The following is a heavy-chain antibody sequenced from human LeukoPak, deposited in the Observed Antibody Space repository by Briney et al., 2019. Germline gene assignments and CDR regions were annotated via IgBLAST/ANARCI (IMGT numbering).Heavy chain of an antibody. CDR3: ARPQTQNIGFGELLYGSLDY. Sequence: GSSVKVSCKASGGTFISYAISWVRQAPGQGLEWMGGIIPIFGTANYAQKFQGRVTITADESTSTAYMELSSLRSEDTAVYYCARPQTQNIGFGELLYGSLDYWGQGTLVTVSS. CDR1: GGTFISYA. V-gene: IGHV1-69*01. J-gene: IGHJ4*02. D-gene: IGHD3-10*01. CDR2: IIPIFGTA.